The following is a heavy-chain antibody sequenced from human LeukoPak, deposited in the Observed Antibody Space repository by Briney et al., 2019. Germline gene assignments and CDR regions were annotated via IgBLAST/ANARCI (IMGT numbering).Heavy chain of an antibody. CDR2: INPNSGGT. V-gene: IGHV1-2*02. J-gene: IGHJ5*02. CDR1: GFTFSSYG. D-gene: IGHD1-26*01. CDR3: ARDRSGSTRGFDP. Sequence: SGGSLRLSCAASGFTFSSYGMHWVRQAPGQGLEWMGWINPNSGGTNYAQKFQGRVTMTRDTSISTAYMELSRLRSDDTAVYYCARDRSGSTRGFDPWGQGTLVTVSS.